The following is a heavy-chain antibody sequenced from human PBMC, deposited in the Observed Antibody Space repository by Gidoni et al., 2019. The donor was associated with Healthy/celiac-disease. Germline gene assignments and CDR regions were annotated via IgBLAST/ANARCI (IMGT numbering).Heavy chain of an antibody. D-gene: IGHD6-13*01. CDR3: ARGRSIAAAGRYYYYYMDV. Sequence: QVQLQQWGAGLLKPSETLSLTCAAYGGSFSGYYWSWLRQPPGKGLEWIGEINHSGSTNYNPSLKSRVTISVDTSKNQFSLKLSSVTAADTAVYYCARGRSIAAAGRYYYYYMDVWGKGTTVTVSS. J-gene: IGHJ6*03. CDR1: GGSFSGYY. V-gene: IGHV4-34*01. CDR2: INHSGST.